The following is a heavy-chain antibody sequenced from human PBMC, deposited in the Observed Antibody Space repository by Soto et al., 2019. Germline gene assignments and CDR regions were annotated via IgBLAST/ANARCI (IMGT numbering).Heavy chain of an antibody. CDR3: ARSDTRDIVATKNRYYYYYYMDV. Sequence: SETLSLTCAVYGGSFSGYYWSWIRQPPGKGLEWIGEINHSGSTNYNPSLKSRVTISVDTSKNQFSLKLSSVTAADTAVYYCARSDTRDIVATKNRYYYYYYMDVWGKGTTVTVSS. J-gene: IGHJ6*03. CDR2: INHSGST. CDR1: GGSFSGYY. D-gene: IGHD5-12*01. V-gene: IGHV4-34*01.